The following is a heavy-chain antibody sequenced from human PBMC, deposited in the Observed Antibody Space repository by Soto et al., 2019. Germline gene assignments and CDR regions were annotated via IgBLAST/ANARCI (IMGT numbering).Heavy chain of an antibody. CDR2: INHTGSS. CDR1: GGSFSGYH. CDR3: ASGIAMKVVVARDAPENNYLDS. D-gene: IGHD3-22*01. Sequence: PSETLSLTCAVYGGSFSGYHWSCIRQPPGKGLEWSGEINHTGSSNYNPSLKSRRTVSVAASKNQFSLQLNSVTAADTAVYYCASGIAMKVVVARDAPENNYLDSWGRGTLVTVAS. V-gene: IGHV4-34*01. J-gene: IGHJ4*02.